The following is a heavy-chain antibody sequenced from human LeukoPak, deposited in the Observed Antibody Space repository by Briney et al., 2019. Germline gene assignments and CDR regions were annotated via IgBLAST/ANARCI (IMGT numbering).Heavy chain of an antibody. CDR2: IGWNGGGI. D-gene: IGHD6-13*01. CDR3: VKLTSAGFVVS. J-gene: IGHJ4*02. CDR1: GVSFDDFA. Sequence: GGSLRLSCAASGVSFDDFAMHWVRQAPGEGLEWVSGIGWNGGGIVYADSVKGRFTISRDNGKNSLYLQMNSLGVEDTALYYCVKLTSAGFVVSWGQGTLVTVSS. V-gene: IGHV3-9*01.